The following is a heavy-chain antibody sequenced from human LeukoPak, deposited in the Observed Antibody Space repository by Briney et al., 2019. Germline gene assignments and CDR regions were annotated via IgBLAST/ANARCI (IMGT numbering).Heavy chain of an antibody. CDR2: INPNSGGT. D-gene: IGHD1-26*01. J-gene: IGHJ3*02. Sequence: ASVKVSCKASGYTFTGYYMHWVRQAPGQGLEWMGWINPNSGGTNYAQKFQGRVTMTRDTSISTAYMELSRLRSDNTAVYYCARVGGWEPGGAFDIWGQGTMVTVPS. V-gene: IGHV1-2*02. CDR3: ARVGGWEPGGAFDI. CDR1: GYTFTGYY.